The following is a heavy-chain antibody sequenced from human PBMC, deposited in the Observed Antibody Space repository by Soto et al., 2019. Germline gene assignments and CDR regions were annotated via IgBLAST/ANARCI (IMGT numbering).Heavy chain of an antibody. CDR2: ISYDGSNK. Sequence: LRLSCAASGFTFSSYGMHWVRQAPGKGLEWVAVISYDGSNKYYADSVEGRFTISRDNSKNTLYLQMNSLRAEDTAVYYCAKDLDSSSSGGTDVWGQGTTVTVSS. CDR1: GFTFSSYG. D-gene: IGHD6-6*01. CDR3: AKDLDSSSSGGTDV. J-gene: IGHJ6*02. V-gene: IGHV3-30*18.